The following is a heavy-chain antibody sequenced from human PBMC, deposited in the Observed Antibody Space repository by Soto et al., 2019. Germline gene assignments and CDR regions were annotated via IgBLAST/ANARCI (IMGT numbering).Heavy chain of an antibody. CDR3: ARDRDYYDSSGYLHYFDF. CDR1: SGPVTTSSTY. D-gene: IGHD3-22*01. V-gene: IGHV4-30-4*02. CDR2: VHHSGRT. Sequence: SDTLSLTCTASSGPVTTSSTYWSWNRHSPGKGLEWIGYVHHSGRTYYNPSLKSRVKMSVDTAKNQYDLTLTSVTAADTAVYYCARDRDYYDSSGYLHYFDFWGQGTQVTVSS. J-gene: IGHJ4*02.